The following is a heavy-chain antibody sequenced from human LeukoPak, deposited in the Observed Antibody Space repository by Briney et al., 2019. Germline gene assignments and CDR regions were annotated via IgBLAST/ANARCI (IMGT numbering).Heavy chain of an antibody. D-gene: IGHD6-19*01. CDR1: GFTFRSYS. CDR2: ISSSGSTI. V-gene: IGHV3-48*04. Sequence: PGGSLRLSCAASGFTFRSYSMNWVRRAPGKGLEWVSYISSSGSTIYYADSVKGRFTISRDNAKNSLYLQMNSLRAEDTAVYYCARDSEIAVATGTVDYWGQGTLVTVSS. CDR3: ARDSEIAVATGTVDY. J-gene: IGHJ4*02.